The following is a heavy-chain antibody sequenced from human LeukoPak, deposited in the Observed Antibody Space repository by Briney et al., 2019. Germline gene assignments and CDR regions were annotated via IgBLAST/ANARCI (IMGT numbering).Heavy chain of an antibody. CDR3: ARGGSWFAP. D-gene: IGHD3-10*01. V-gene: IGHV3-7*01. CDR1: GFTFSVYW. J-gene: IGHJ5*02. Sequence: GGSLRLSCVASGFTFSVYWMSWVRQAPGKGLEWVANIKEDGSEKYYVDSVKGRFTLSRDNAKNSLYLQMSSLRAEDTAVYYCARGGSWFAPWGRGTLVTVSS. CDR2: IKEDGSEK.